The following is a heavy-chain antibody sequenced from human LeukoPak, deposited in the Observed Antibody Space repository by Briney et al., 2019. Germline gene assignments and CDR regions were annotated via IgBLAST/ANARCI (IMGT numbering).Heavy chain of an antibody. J-gene: IGHJ4*02. CDR3: ARGVVIAPQTFDY. Sequence: SETLSLTCTVSGGSISSYYWSWIRQPPGKGLEWIGYIYYSGSTNYNPSLKSRVTISVDTSKNQFSLKLSSVTAADTAVYYCARGVVIAPQTFDYWGQGALVTVSS. CDR2: IYYSGST. V-gene: IGHV4-59*01. D-gene: IGHD2-21*01. CDR1: GGSISSYY.